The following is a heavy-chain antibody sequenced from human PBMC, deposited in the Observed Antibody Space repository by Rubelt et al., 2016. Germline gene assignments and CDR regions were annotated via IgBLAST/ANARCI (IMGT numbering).Heavy chain of an antibody. J-gene: IGHJ4*02. CDR1: GGTFSSYA. V-gene: IGHV1-69*09. Sequence: QVQLVQSGAEVKKPGSSVKVSCKASGGTFSSYAISWVRQAPGQGLEWMGRIIPILGIANYAQKFQGRVTITADKSTSTAYMELSSLRSEDTAVYYCASLVRDYGESDYWGQGTLVTVSS. CDR3: ASLVRDYGESDY. CDR2: IIPILGIA. D-gene: IGHD4-17*01.